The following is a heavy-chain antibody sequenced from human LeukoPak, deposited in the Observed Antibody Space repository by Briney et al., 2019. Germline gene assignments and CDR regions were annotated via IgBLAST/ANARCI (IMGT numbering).Heavy chain of an antibody. CDR1: GFTLSSYL. V-gene: IGHV3-7*01. D-gene: IGHD3-10*01. CDR3: ARKGNAFDF. CDR2: IKLDVSET. Sequence: GGALRPSCAASGFTLSSYLMTWVRQAPGKGVEWVANIKLDVSETYYVDSVRGRFTISRDNTKNSLYLQMDSLRAEDTAVYYCARKGNAFDFWGQGTMVTVSS. J-gene: IGHJ3*01.